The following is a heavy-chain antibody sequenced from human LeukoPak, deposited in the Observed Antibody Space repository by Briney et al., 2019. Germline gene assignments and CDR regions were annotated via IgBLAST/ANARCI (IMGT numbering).Heavy chain of an antibody. J-gene: IGHJ4*02. CDR3: ARGDCSSTSCYED. Sequence: PSETLSLTCTVSGGSIRSSYYYWGWIRQPPGKGLEWIGSIYHSGSTYYNPSLKSRVTISVDRSKNQFSLKLSSVTAADTAVYYCARGDCSSTSCYEDWGQGTLVTVSS. CDR2: IYHSGST. V-gene: IGHV4-39*07. D-gene: IGHD2-2*01. CDR1: GGSIRSSYYY.